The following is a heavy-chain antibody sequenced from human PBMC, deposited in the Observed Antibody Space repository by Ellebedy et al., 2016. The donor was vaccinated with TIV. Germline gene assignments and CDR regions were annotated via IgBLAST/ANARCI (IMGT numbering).Heavy chain of an antibody. J-gene: IGHJ4*02. CDR1: GGSISSYY. D-gene: IGHD6-19*01. Sequence: MPSETLSLTCTVSGGSISSYYWSWIRQPAGKGLEWTGRIYTSGSTNYNPSLQSRVTISVDTSKNQFSLKLNSVTAADTAVYYCAGGYSSGWTDYWGQGTLVTVSS. CDR2: IYTSGST. V-gene: IGHV4-4*07. CDR3: AGGYSSGWTDY.